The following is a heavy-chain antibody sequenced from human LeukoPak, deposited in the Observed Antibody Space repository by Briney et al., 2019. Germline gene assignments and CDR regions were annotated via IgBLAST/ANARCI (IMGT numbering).Heavy chain of an antibody. Sequence: PSETLSLTCTVSGGSISSSSYYWGWIRQPPGKGLEWIGSIYYSGSTYYNPSLKSRVTISVDTSKNQFSLKLSSVTAADTAVYYCARDKAGAYSLYDAFDIWGQGTMVTVSS. J-gene: IGHJ3*02. CDR1: GGSISSSSYY. CDR2: IYYSGST. D-gene: IGHD1-26*01. CDR3: ARDKAGAYSLYDAFDI. V-gene: IGHV4-39*07.